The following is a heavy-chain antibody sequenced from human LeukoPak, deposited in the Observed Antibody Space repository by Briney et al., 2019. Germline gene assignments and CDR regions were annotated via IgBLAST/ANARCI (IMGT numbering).Heavy chain of an antibody. D-gene: IGHD3-3*02. CDR2: FYNSGRT. J-gene: IGHJ5*02. CDR1: GGSISSDLYY. Sequence: SETLSLTCTVSGGSISSDLYYWNWIRQPAGKGLEWIGRFYNSGRTNFNPSLKSRVTISADTSKNQFSLKLRSVTAADTAVYYSARGHLKSDWFDPWGQGTLVIVST. CDR3: ARGHLKSDWFDP. V-gene: IGHV4-61*02.